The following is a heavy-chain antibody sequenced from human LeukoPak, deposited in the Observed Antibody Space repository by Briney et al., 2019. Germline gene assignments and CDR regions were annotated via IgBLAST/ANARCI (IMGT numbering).Heavy chain of an antibody. CDR2: IYNTGEIT. D-gene: IGHD5-18*01. CDR1: GGSISSYY. CDR3: AQLRYYYFDY. Sequence: SETLSLTCTVSGGSISSYYWSWIRQPPGKGLEWIGYIYNTGEITDYSPSLKSRVTISVDTSKNQFSLKLSSVTAADTSLYYCAQLRYYYFDYWGQGTLVTVSS. J-gene: IGHJ4*02. V-gene: IGHV4-59*12.